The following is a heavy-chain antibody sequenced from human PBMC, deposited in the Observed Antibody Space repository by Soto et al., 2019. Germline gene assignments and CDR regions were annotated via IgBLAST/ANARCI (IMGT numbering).Heavy chain of an antibody. CDR3: AKAQEASGNVNSYLDY. V-gene: IGHV3-23*01. CDR1: GFTFSNYA. CDR2: ITGSGDVS. Sequence: PGGSLRLSCTTSGFTFSNYAMSWVRQAPGKGLEGVSVITGSGDVSYVTDRFKGRFTVSRDNSKNTLFLEMSSLRADDTAVYFCAKAQEASGNVNSYLDYRGQGIRVTVSS. J-gene: IGHJ4*02. D-gene: IGHD2-15*01.